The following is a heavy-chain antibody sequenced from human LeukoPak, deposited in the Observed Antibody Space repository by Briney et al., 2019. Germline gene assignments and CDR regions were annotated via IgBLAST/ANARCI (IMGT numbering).Heavy chain of an antibody. CDR2: INHSGST. D-gene: IGHD2-2*01. Sequence: PSETLSLTCAVYGGSFSGYYWSWIRQPPGKGLEWIGEINHSGSTNYNPSLKSRVTISVDTSKNQFSLKLSSVTAADTAVYYCARVHVVVPAAMFYYYYYYYMDVWGKGTTVTVSS. CDR3: ARVHVVVPAAMFYYYYYYYMDV. J-gene: IGHJ6*03. V-gene: IGHV4-34*01. CDR1: GGSFSGYY.